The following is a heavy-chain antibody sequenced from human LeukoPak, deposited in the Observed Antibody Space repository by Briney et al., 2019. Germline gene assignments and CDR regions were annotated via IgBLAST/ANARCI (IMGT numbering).Heavy chain of an antibody. J-gene: IGHJ4*02. V-gene: IGHV3-30*02. Sequence: PGGSLRLSCAASGFTFSSYGMHWVRQAPGKGLEWVAFIRYDGSNKYYADSVKGRFTISRDDSKNTLYLQMNSLRAEDTAVYYCAKDSGFSGSYYVDYWGQGTLVTVSS. D-gene: IGHD1-26*01. CDR3: AKDSGFSGSYYVDY. CDR2: IRYDGSNK. CDR1: GFTFSSYG.